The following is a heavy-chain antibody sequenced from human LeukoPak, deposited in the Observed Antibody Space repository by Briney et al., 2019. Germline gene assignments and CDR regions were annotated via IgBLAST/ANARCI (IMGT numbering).Heavy chain of an antibody. CDR2: IIPIFGTA. CDR1: GGTFSSYA. V-gene: IGHV1-69*13. D-gene: IGHD1-26*01. CDR3: ARGLVGATNGAFDI. Sequence: SVKVSCKASGGTFSSYAISWVRQAPGQGLEWMGGIIPIFGTANYAQKFQGRVTIAADESTSTAYMELSSLRSEDTAVYYCARGLVGATNGAFDIWGQGTMVTVSS. J-gene: IGHJ3*02.